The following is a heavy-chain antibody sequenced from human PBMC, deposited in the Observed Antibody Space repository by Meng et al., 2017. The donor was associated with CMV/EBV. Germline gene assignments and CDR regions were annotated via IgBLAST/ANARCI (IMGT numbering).Heavy chain of an antibody. D-gene: IGHD1-14*01. V-gene: IGHV3-74*01. J-gene: IGHJ4*02. CDR2: INSDGSST. Sequence: GESLKISCAASGFTFSSYWMHWVRQAPGKGLGWVSRINSDGSSTSYADSVKGRFTISRDNAKNTLYLQMNSLRAEDTAVYYCAREGPSGNDYWGQGTLVTVSS. CDR1: GFTFSSYW. CDR3: AREGPSGNDY.